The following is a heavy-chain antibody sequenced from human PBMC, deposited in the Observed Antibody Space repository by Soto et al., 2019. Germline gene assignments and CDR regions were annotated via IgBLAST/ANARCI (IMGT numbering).Heavy chain of an antibody. D-gene: IGHD5-18*01. CDR2: INAGNGTT. Sequence: ASVKVSCKASGYTFTGYAMHWVRQAPGQRLEWMGWINAGNGTTYYADSVKGRFTISRDKSKSTLYLQMNSLRAEDTAVYYCARNSRFDTPMVYWGQGTLVTVSS. CDR1: GYTFTGYA. V-gene: IGHV1-3*01. CDR3: ARNSRFDTPMVY. J-gene: IGHJ4*02.